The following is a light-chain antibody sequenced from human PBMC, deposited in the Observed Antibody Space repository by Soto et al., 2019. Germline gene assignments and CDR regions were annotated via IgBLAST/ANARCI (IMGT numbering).Light chain of an antibody. CDR3: SSWATSTNIL. J-gene: IGLJ2*01. CDR1: SSDIGAYNF. V-gene: IGLV2-14*01. Sequence: QSALTQPASVSGSPGQSITISCTGTSSDIGAYNFVSWYQQHPGKAPKLMLYEVNIRPSGVSNRFSGSKSGNTASLTISGLQAEDEADYYCSSWATSTNILFGRGTKLTVL. CDR2: EVN.